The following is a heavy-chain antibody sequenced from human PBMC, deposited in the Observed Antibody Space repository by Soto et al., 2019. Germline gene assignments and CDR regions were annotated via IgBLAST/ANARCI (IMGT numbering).Heavy chain of an antibody. J-gene: IGHJ5*02. V-gene: IGHV1-69*13. CDR3: ARDIFHYYDSSGTQGWFDP. Sequence: SVKVSCKASGGTFSSYAISWVRQAPGQGLEWMGGIIPIFGTANYAQKFQGRVTITADESTSTAYMELSSLRSEDTAVYYCARDIFHYYDSSGTQGWFDPWGQGTLVTVSS. CDR1: GGTFSSYA. D-gene: IGHD3-22*01. CDR2: IIPIFGTA.